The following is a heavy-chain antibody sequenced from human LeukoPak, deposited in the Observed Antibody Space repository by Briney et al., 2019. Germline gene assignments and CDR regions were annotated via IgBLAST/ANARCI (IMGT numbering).Heavy chain of an antibody. V-gene: IGHV3-23*01. Sequence: GGSLRLSCAVSGFSFSSYGMSWVRQAPVKGLEWVAFISGSGGSTKYADSVKGRFAISRDNSKTTLYLQMNSLRAEDTAVYFCAKDHSPFGSGSYSTRYYGMDVWGQGTTVTVS. CDR1: GFSFSSYG. CDR3: AKDHSPFGSGSYSTRYYGMDV. CDR2: ISGSGGST. J-gene: IGHJ6*02. D-gene: IGHD3-10*01.